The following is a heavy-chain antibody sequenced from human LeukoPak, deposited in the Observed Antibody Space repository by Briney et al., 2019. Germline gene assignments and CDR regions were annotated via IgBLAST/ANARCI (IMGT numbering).Heavy chain of an antibody. CDR3: ATTSLTVYGDLFDP. V-gene: IGHV1-2*02. CDR2: INPNSGGT. D-gene: IGHD4-17*01. J-gene: IGHJ5*02. CDR1: GYTFTGYY. Sequence: GASVKVSCKASGYTFTGYYMHWVRQAPGQGLEWMGWINPNSGGTNYAQKFQGRVTMTRDTSISTAYMELSRLRSDDTAVYYCATTSLTVYGDLFDPWGQGTLVTVSS.